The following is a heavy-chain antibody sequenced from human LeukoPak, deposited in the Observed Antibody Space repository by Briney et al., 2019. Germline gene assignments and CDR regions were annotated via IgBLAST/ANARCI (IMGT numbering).Heavy chain of an antibody. Sequence: GVCLRLSCAASGFTFGSYEMNWVRQAQGKGLEWVSYISSSGSTISYADSVKGRFTISRDNAKNSLYLQMNSLRAEDTAVYFCAREGALTVTKDAFDIWGQGTMVTVSS. CDR3: AREGALTVTKDAFDI. D-gene: IGHD4-17*01. CDR1: GFTFGSYE. J-gene: IGHJ3*02. V-gene: IGHV3-48*03. CDR2: ISSSGSTI.